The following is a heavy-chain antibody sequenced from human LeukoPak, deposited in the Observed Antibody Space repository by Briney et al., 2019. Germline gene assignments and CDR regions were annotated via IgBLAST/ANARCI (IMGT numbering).Heavy chain of an antibody. Sequence: SETLSLTCIVSGGSISSSSYYWGWIRQPPGKGLEWIGSIYYSGSTYYNPSLKSRVTISVDTSKNQFSLKLNSVTAADTAVYYCARTYYDILTGYVYWGQGTLVTVSS. V-gene: IGHV4-39*01. CDR3: ARTYYDILTGYVY. CDR2: IYYSGST. D-gene: IGHD3-9*01. CDR1: GGSISSSSYY. J-gene: IGHJ4*02.